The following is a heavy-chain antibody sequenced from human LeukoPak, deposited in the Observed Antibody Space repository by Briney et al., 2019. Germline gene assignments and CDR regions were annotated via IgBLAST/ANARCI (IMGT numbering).Heavy chain of an antibody. Sequence: SVKVSCKASGFTFTSSAMQWVRQARGQRLEWIGWIVVGSGNTNYAQKFQERVTITRDMSTSTAYMELSSLRSEDTAVYYCAAAPSYYYDSSGYYFDYWGQGTLVTVSS. V-gene: IGHV1-58*02. CDR2: IVVGSGNT. CDR1: GFTFTSSA. J-gene: IGHJ4*02. CDR3: AAAPSYYYDSSGYYFDY. D-gene: IGHD3-22*01.